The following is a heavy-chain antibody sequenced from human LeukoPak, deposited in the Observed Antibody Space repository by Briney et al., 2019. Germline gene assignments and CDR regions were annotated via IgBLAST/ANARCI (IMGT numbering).Heavy chain of an antibody. J-gene: IGHJ4*02. CDR1: GFRLSSYW. Sequence: GRSLRLSCAASGFRLSSYWMLWVRQAPGKGLVWVSRTNWDGSSTAYADSVKGRFTVSRDNAKNTLHLQMNSLRAEDTAVYYCVRDYYTSGDYWGQGTLVTVSS. D-gene: IGHD3-10*01. CDR3: VRDYYTSGDY. V-gene: IGHV3-74*01. CDR2: TNWDGSST.